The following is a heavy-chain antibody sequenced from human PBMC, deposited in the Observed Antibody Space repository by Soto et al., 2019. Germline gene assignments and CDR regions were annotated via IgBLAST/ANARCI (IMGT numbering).Heavy chain of an antibody. CDR3: AASYGSGYRALDY. CDR1: GDTFSFYT. J-gene: IGHJ4*02. CDR2: VNPIVSMS. V-gene: IGHV1-69*02. D-gene: IGHD3-10*01. Sequence: QVQLVQSGAEVKKTGSSVKVSCKASGDTFSFYTINWVRQAPGLGLEWMGRVNPIVSMSNYAQKFQGRVTITADKSTNTAYMQRSSLRSEDTAIYYCAASYGSGYRALDYWGQGARVTVSS.